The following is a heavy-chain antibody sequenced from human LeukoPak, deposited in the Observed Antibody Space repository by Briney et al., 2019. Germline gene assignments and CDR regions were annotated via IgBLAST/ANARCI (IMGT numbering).Heavy chain of an antibody. CDR3: ARAPPITRGPFDP. Sequence: ASVKVSCKASGYTFTGYYMHWVRQAPGQGLEWMGWINPNSGGTVYAQKFQGRVTMTRDTSISTVYMELSRLRSDDTAVYYCARAPPITRGPFDPWGQGTLVTVSS. D-gene: IGHD3-10*01. CDR2: INPNSGGT. V-gene: IGHV1-2*02. CDR1: GYTFTGYY. J-gene: IGHJ5*02.